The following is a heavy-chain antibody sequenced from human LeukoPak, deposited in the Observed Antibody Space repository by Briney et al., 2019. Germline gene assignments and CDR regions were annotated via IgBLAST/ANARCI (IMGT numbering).Heavy chain of an antibody. CDR1: GGSISSYY. J-gene: IGHJ5*02. V-gene: IGHV4-59*01. CDR3: ARGLNWFGP. CDR2: IYYSGNT. Sequence: SETLSLTCTVSGGSISSYYWSWIRQPPGKGLEWIGYIYYSGNTNYNPSLKSRVTISVDMSKNQFSLKLSSVTAADTAVYYCARGLNWFGPWGQGTPVTVSS.